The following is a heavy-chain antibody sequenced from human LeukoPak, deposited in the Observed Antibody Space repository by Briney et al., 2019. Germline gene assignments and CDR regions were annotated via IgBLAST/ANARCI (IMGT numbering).Heavy chain of an antibody. D-gene: IGHD1-1*01. J-gene: IGHJ4*02. V-gene: IGHV3-48*02. CDR1: GFTFSSYG. CDR2: ITSSSGTI. Sequence: GGSLRLSCAASGFTFSSYGMNWVRQAPGKGLEWVSYITSSSGTIYYAASVKGRFTISRDNAKNSLYLQMNSLRDEDTAVYYCARGYNYAFDFWGQGTLVTVSS. CDR3: ARGYNYAFDF.